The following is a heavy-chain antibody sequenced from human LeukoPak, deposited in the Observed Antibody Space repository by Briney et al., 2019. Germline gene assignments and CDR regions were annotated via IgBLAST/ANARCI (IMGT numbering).Heavy chain of an antibody. CDR3: ARDGNYYDSSGYSRVDY. Sequence: PGGSLRLSCAASGFTFSSYWMSWVRQAPGKGLEWVANIKQDGSEKYYVDSVKGRFTISRDNAKNSLYLQMNSLRAEDTAVYYCARDGNYYDSSGYSRVDYWGQGTLVTVSS. D-gene: IGHD3-22*01. CDR1: GFTFSSYW. CDR2: IKQDGSEK. V-gene: IGHV3-7*01. J-gene: IGHJ4*02.